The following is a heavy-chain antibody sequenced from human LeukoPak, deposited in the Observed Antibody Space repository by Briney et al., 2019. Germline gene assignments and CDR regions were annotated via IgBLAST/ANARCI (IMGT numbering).Heavy chain of an antibody. CDR1: GGSISSYY. D-gene: IGHD1-26*01. J-gene: IGHJ5*02. CDR2: IYTSGST. CDR3: ARDRSFEWELLWFDP. Sequence: SETLSLTCTVSGGSISSYYWSWIRQPAGKGLEWIGRIYTSGSTNYNPSLKSRVTMSVDTSKNQFSLKLSSVIAADTAVYYCARDRSFEWELLWFDPWGQGTLVTVSS. V-gene: IGHV4-4*07.